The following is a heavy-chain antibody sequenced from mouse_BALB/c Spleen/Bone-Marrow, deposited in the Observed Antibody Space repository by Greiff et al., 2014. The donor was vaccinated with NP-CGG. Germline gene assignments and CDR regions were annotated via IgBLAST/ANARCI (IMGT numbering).Heavy chain of an antibody. V-gene: IGHV1-77*01. CDR3: ARGGYYRYDGFAY. CDR1: GYTFTDYY. CDR2: IYPGNGNT. D-gene: IGHD2-14*01. J-gene: IGHJ3*01. Sequence: QVQLKESGAELARPGASVKLSCKASGYTFTDYYINWVRRRTGQGLEWIGEIYPGNGNTYYNEKFKGKATLTADESSSTAYMQLSSLTSEDSAVYFCARGGYYRYDGFAYWGQGTLVTVSA.